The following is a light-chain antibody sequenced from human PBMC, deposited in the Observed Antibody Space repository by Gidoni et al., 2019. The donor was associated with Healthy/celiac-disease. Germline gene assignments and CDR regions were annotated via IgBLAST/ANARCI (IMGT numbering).Light chain of an antibody. J-gene: IGKJ5*01. CDR2: DAS. V-gene: IGKV3-11*01. CDR1: QTVSSY. CDR3: QQRSNWPIT. Sequence: EIVLTQSPATLSLSPGERATLPCRATQTVSSYLAWYQQKPGQAPRLLIYDASRRATGIPARFSGSGSGTDFTLTISRLEPEDFAVYYCQQRSNWPITFGQGTRLQIQ.